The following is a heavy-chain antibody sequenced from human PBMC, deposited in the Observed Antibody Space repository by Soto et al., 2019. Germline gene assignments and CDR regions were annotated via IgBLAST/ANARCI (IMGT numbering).Heavy chain of an antibody. D-gene: IGHD5-18*01. CDR3: ARDQLWPAPGGDYYYGMDV. CDR1: GYTFTSYG. Sequence: RASVKVSCKASGYTFTSYGISWVRQAPGQGLEWMGWISAYNGNTNYAQKLQGRVTMTTDTSTSTAYMELRSLRSDDTAVYYCARDQLWPAPGGDYYYGMDVWGQGTTVTVSS. CDR2: ISAYNGNT. V-gene: IGHV1-18*01. J-gene: IGHJ6*02.